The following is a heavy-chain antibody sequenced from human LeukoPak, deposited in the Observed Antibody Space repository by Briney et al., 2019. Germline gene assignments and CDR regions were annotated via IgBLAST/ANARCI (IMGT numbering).Heavy chain of an antibody. D-gene: IGHD6-19*01. J-gene: IGHJ4*02. Sequence: GASVKVSCKASGYTFTGYYMHWVRQAPGQGLEWMGWINPSSGGTNYAQKFQGRVTMTRDTSISTAYMELSRLRSDDTAVYYCAREFNRRYSSGRRYYFDYWGQGTLVTVSS. CDR3: AREFNRRYSSGRRYYFDY. V-gene: IGHV1-2*02. CDR1: GYTFTGYY. CDR2: INPSSGGT.